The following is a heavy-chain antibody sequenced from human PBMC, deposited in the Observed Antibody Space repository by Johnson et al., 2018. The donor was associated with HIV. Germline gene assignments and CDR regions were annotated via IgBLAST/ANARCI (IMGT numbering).Heavy chain of an antibody. V-gene: IGHV3-20*04. CDR2: LHWHRRGT. D-gene: IGHD5-24*01. Sequence: VRPVESGGRVVRPGESLRRSCAASGFTFADYGMSSVRQAPGKELALAPGLHWHRRGTGYADPVLGRFTISRDKDKNSLYLQMNSLRAEDTALYYCARDAYNSDACDIWGQGTMVTVSS. J-gene: IGHJ3*02. CDR1: GFTFADYG. CDR3: ARDAYNSDACDI.